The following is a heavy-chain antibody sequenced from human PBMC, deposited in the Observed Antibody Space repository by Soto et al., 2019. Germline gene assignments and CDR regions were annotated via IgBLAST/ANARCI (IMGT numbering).Heavy chain of an antibody. CDR1: GFTFSAVY. CDR3: ARDRGAVTGQYFDY. V-gene: IGHV3-11*05. CDR2: ISSSGASA. Sequence: GGSLRLSCAASGFTFSAVYMSWIRQAPNKGLEYISYISSSGASANYADSVKGRFTISRDNAKNSLHLQMNSLRAEDTAVYYCARDRGAVTGQYFDYWGQGALVTVSS. D-gene: IGHD6-19*01. J-gene: IGHJ4*02.